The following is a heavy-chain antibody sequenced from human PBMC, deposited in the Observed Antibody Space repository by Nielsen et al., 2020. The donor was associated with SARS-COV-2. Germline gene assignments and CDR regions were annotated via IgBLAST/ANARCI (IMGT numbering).Heavy chain of an antibody. D-gene: IGHD3-10*01. V-gene: IGHV3-7*01. CDR2: IQQDGSGK. CDR3: AREITMVRGTNHYYYYYGMDV. J-gene: IGHJ6*02. Sequence: WIRQPPGKGLEWVANIQQDGSGKDYLDSVKGRFTISRDNAKNSLYLQMNSLRAEDTAVYYCAREITMVRGTNHYYYYYGMDVWGQGTTVTVSS.